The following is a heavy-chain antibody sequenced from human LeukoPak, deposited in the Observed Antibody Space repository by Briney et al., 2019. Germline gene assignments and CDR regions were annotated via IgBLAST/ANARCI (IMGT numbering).Heavy chain of an antibody. V-gene: IGHV3-7*01. CDR1: GFTFSSHW. CDR3: ARVEGYSFDP. CDR2: IKQDGSEK. Sequence: GGSLRLSCAVSGFTFSSHWMSWVRQAPGKGLEWAANIKQDGSEKYYVDSVKGRFTISRDNAKNSLYLQMNSLRAEDTAVYYCARVEGYSFDPWGQGTLVTVSS. D-gene: IGHD5-18*01. J-gene: IGHJ5*02.